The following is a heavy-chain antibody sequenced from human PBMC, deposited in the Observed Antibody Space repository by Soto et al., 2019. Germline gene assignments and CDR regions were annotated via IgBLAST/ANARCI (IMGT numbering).Heavy chain of an antibody. D-gene: IGHD5-18*01. CDR2: INSDGSST. CDR3: ARDPHVDTAMMSYYYGMDV. Sequence: GGSLRVSSTAAGCTFSSYGRHWVRQDPGKGLVWVSRINSDGSSTSYADSVKGRFTISRDNAKNTLYLQMNSLRAEDTAVYYCARDPHVDTAMMSYYYGMDVWGQGTTVTVSS. J-gene: IGHJ6*02. V-gene: IGHV3-74*01. CDR1: GCTFSSYG.